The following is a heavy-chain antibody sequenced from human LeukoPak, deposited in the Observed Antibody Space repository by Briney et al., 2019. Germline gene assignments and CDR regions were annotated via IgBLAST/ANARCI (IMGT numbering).Heavy chain of an antibody. Sequence: GGSLRLSCAASGFTFSSYEMNWVRQAPGKGLEWVSYISSSGSTIYYADSVKGRFTISRDNAKNSLYLQMNSLRAKDTAVYYCASRTVAPFDYWGQGTLVTVSS. CDR1: GFTFSSYE. CDR3: ASRTVAPFDY. V-gene: IGHV3-48*03. CDR2: ISSSGSTI. J-gene: IGHJ4*02. D-gene: IGHD4-23*01.